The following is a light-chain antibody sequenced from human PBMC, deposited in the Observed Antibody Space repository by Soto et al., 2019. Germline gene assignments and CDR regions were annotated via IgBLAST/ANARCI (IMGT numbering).Light chain of an antibody. Sequence: DIQMTQSPSSLSASVGDRVTITCRASQGISNYLVWYQQKEGQVPKLLIYAASTLQSGVPSRFSGSGSGTAFTLTISSLQPEDVATYYCQSYTGAPWTFGQGTKVEIK. CDR1: QGISNY. V-gene: IGKV1-27*01. CDR2: AAS. J-gene: IGKJ1*01. CDR3: QSYTGAPWT.